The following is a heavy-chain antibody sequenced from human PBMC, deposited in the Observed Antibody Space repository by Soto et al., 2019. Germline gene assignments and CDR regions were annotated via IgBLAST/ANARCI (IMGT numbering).Heavy chain of an antibody. Sequence: SCAASGFTFNNYAMSWVRQAPGKGLEWVSAISSSGCSTYYADSVKGRFTISRDNSKNTVYLQMNNLRAEDTAVYYCAKGSVVVAAKFDSWGQGTLVTVSS. CDR3: AKGSVVVAAKFDS. D-gene: IGHD2-21*02. J-gene: IGHJ4*02. CDR1: GFTFNNYA. CDR2: ISSSGCST. V-gene: IGHV3-23*01.